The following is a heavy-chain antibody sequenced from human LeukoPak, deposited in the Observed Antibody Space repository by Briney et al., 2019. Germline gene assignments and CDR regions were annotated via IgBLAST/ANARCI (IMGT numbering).Heavy chain of an antibody. CDR3: AKGALRFLEWSNPLTFFDY. D-gene: IGHD3-3*01. CDR2: ISGSGGST. V-gene: IGHV3-23*01. Sequence: PGGSLRLSCAASGFTFSSYAMSWVRQAPGKGLEWVSAISGSGGSTYYADSVKGRFTISRDNSKNTLYLQMNSLRAEDTAVYYCAKGALRFLEWSNPLTFFDYWGQGTLVTVSS. J-gene: IGHJ4*02. CDR1: GFTFSSYA.